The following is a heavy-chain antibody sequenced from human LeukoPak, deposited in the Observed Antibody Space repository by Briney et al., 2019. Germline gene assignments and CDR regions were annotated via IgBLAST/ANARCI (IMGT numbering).Heavy chain of an antibody. J-gene: IGHJ6*02. Sequence: KSGGSLRLSRAASGYTFTSYYMHWVRQAPGQGLEWMGIINPSGGSTSYAQKFQGRVTMTRDTSTSTVYMELSSLRSEDTAVYYCARVRPSPGGYGMDVWGQGTTVTVSS. CDR1: GYTFTSYY. CDR3: ARVRPSPGGYGMDV. V-gene: IGHV1-46*01. CDR2: INPSGGST. D-gene: IGHD6-6*01.